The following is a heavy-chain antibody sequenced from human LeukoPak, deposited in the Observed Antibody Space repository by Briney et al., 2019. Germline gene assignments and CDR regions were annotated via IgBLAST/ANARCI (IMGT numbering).Heavy chain of an antibody. CDR1: GYTFTSYD. CDR2: MNPNSGNT. J-gene: IGHJ4*02. V-gene: IGHV1-8*01. D-gene: IGHD2-2*01. CDR3: ARVVGYCSSTSCDYYFDY. Sequence: ASVKVSCKASGYTFTSYDINWVRQATGQGLEWMGWMNPNSGNTNYAQKFQGRVTMTRDTSISTAYMELSRLRSDDTAVYYCARVVGYCSSTSCDYYFDYWGQGTLVTVSS.